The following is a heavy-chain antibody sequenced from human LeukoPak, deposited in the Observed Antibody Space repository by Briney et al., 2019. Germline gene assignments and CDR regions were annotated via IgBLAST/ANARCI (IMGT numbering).Heavy chain of an antibody. V-gene: IGHV3-30*03. Sequence: GGSLRLSCAASGFTFSSYGMHWVRQAPGKGLEWVAVISYDGSNKYYADSVKGRFTISRDNSKNTLYLQMNSLRAEDTAVYYCARDLGAGRDAFDIWGQGTMVTVSS. CDR3: ARDLGAGRDAFDI. CDR2: ISYDGSNK. D-gene: IGHD1-26*01. CDR1: GFTFSSYG. J-gene: IGHJ3*02.